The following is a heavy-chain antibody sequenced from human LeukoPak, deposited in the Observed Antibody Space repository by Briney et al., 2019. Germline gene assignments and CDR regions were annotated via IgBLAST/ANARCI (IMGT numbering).Heavy chain of an antibody. CDR1: GGSISSYY. D-gene: IGHD1-26*01. CDR3: ARHTGPWELKKRAFDI. J-gene: IGHJ3*02. Sequence: SENLSLTCTVSGGSISSYYWSWIRQPPGKGLEWIGYIYYSGSTNYNPSLKSRVTISVDTSKNQFSLKLSSVTAADTAVYYCARHTGPWELKKRAFDIWGQGTMVTVSS. V-gene: IGHV4-59*01. CDR2: IYYSGST.